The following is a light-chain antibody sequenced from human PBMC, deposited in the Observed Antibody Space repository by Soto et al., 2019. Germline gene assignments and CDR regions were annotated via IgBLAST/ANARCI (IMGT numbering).Light chain of an antibody. CDR3: QHHFNWPPFA. Sequence: IVMTQSPATLSVSPGDRATLSCRASQSVGSSLAWYQQKPGQAPRLLVYHASTRATAVPARFSGSRSGTEFTLTISSLQSEDFAVYYCQHHFNWPPFAFGPGTKLEI. V-gene: IGKV3-15*01. CDR1: QSVGSS. CDR2: HAS. J-gene: IGKJ2*01.